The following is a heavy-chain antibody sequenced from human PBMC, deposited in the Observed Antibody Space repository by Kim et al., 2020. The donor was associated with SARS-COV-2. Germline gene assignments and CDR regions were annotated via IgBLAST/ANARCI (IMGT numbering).Heavy chain of an antibody. J-gene: IGHJ3*02. V-gene: IGHV4-39*07. Sequence: YSNPSLKSRVTISVDTSKNQFSLKLSSVTAADTAVYYCARGFTILDAFDIWGQGTMVTVSS. D-gene: IGHD3-10*01. CDR3: ARGFTILDAFDI.